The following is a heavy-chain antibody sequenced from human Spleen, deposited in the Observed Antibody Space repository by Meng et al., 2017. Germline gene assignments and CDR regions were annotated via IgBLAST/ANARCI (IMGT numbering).Heavy chain of an antibody. D-gene: IGHD2-21*02. V-gene: IGHV1-18*01. CDR3: ARDLTGVVTATQGVAFEI. CDR1: GYTLTSYG. J-gene: IGHJ3*02. Sequence: ASVKVSCQASGYTLTSYGISWVRQAPGQGLEGMGWISAYNGNTNYAQKFQGRVTITADKSTSTAYMELSSLRSEDTAVYYCARDLTGVVTATQGVAFEIWGQGTMVTVSS. CDR2: ISAYNGNT.